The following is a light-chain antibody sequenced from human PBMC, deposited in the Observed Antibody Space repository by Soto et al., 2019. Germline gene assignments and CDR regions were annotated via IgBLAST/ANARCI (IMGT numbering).Light chain of an antibody. CDR3: QQSYSIPRT. CDR1: RDISTY. V-gene: IGKV1-39*01. Sequence: DIQMTQSPSSLPASVGDRVTITFRASRDISTYLNWYQQKPGRAPNLLIFAASRLQSGVPSRFSASGSGADFTLTISSLQPEDFATYDGQQSYSIPRTFGQGTKVDSK. CDR2: AAS. J-gene: IGKJ1*01.